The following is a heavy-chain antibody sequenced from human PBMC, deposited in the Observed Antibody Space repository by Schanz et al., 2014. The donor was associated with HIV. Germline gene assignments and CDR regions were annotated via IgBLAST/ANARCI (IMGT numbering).Heavy chain of an antibody. J-gene: IGHJ4*01. CDR2: IYHNGST. V-gene: IGHV4-34*01. D-gene: IGHD2-21*02. Sequence: QVHLQQWGAGQLKPSETLSLTCTVYGGSFSDYYWAWIRQTPYKGLEWIGEIYHNGSTNYNPSLKSRGAMSVDTSKRQFSLNLRSLTAADTAIYYCARGDFGGNSVDYWGHGNLVTVSA. CDR1: GGSFSDYY. CDR3: ARGDFGGNSVDY.